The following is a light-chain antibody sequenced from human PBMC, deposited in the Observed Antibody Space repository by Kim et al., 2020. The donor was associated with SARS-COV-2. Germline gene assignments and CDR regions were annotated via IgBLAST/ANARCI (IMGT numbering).Light chain of an antibody. CDR3: QQANTFPLT. CDR1: QDISGW. Sequence: DIQMTQSPSSVSASVGDRVTISCRASQDISGWLAWYQFKAGKAPKLLIYGASRLQDGVPPRFTGSASGTDFTLTINNLQPEDFATYYCQQANTFPLTFGGGTKLEIK. J-gene: IGKJ4*01. CDR2: GAS. V-gene: IGKV1-12*01.